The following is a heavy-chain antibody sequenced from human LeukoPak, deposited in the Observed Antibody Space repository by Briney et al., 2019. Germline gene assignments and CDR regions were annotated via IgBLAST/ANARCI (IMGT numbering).Heavy chain of an antibody. J-gene: IGHJ6*02. D-gene: IGHD4-11*01. V-gene: IGHV4-4*07. CDR2: IYTSGST. CDR3: ARGGDTVTTDYYYYYGMDV. Sequence: SETLSLTCTVSGGSISSYYWSWIRQPAGKGLEWIGRIYTSGSTNYNPSLKSRVTMSVDTSKNQFSLKLSSVTAADTAVYYCARGGDTVTTDYYYYYGMDVWGQGTTVTVSS. CDR1: GGSISSYY.